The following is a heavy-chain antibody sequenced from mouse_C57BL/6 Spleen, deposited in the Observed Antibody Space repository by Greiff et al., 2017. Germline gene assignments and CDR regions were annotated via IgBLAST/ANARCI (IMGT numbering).Heavy chain of an antibody. V-gene: IGHV5-4*01. CDR2: ISDGGSYT. J-gene: IGHJ1*03. CDR1: GFTFSSYA. Sequence: EVQLVESGGGLVKPGGSLKLSCAASGFTFSSYAMSWVRQTPEKRLEWVATISDGGSYTYYPDNVKGRFTISRDNAKNNLYLQMSHLKSEDTAMYYCARDRDYWYFDVWGTGTTVTVSS. CDR3: ARDRDYWYFDV.